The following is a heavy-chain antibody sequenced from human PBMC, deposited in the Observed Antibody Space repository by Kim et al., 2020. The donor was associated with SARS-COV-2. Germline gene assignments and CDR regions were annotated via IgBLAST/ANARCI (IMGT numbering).Heavy chain of an antibody. CDR1: GGSFSGYY. D-gene: IGHD6-19*01. CDR2: INHSGST. J-gene: IGHJ4*02. CDR3: ATSPGWLVSYFDY. V-gene: IGHV4-34*01. Sequence: SETLSLTCAVYGGSFSGYYWSWIRQPPGKGLEWIGEINHSGSTNYNPSLKSRVTISVDTSKNQFSLKLSSVTAADTAVYYCATSPGWLVSYFDYWGQGT.